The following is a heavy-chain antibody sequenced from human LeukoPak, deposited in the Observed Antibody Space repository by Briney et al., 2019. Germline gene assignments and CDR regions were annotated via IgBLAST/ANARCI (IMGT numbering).Heavy chain of an antibody. D-gene: IGHD3-3*01. CDR1: GYTFTSYG. CDR3: ARDATYDFWSGYSKNYYYYGMDA. CDR2: ISAYNGNT. Sequence: GASVKVSCKASGYTFTSYGISWVRQAPGQGLEWMGWISAYNGNTNYAQKLQGRVTMTTDTSTSTAYMELRSLRSDDTAVYYCARDATYDFWSGYSKNYYYYGMDAWGQGTTVTVSS. V-gene: IGHV1-18*01. J-gene: IGHJ6*02.